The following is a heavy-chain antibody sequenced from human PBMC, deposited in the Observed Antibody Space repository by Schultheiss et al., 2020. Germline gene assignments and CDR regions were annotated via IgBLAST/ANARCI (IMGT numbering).Heavy chain of an antibody. Sequence: SQTLSLTCTVSGGSISSGSYYWGWIRQHPGKGLEWIGYIYYSGSTYYNPSLKSRVTISVDTSKNQFSLKLSSVTAADTAVYYCARGYSSWHAFDIWGQGTMVTVSS. CDR3: ARGYSSWHAFDI. CDR1: GGSISSGSYY. D-gene: IGHD6-6*01. V-gene: IGHV4-31*03. CDR2: IYYSGST. J-gene: IGHJ3*02.